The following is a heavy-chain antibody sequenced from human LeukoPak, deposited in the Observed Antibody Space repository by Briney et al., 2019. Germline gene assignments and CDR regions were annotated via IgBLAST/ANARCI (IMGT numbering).Heavy chain of an antibody. CDR1: GFTFSSYG. CDR3: AREVYSGTATVAFVL. Sequence: PGGSLRLSCAASGFTFSSYGMNWVRQAPGKGLEWVSSISSSSSYIYYADSVKGRFTISRDNAKNSLYLQMNSLRAEDTAVYYCAREVYSGTATVAFVLWGQGTMVTVSS. CDR2: ISSSSSYI. J-gene: IGHJ3*01. D-gene: IGHD1-7*01. V-gene: IGHV3-21*01.